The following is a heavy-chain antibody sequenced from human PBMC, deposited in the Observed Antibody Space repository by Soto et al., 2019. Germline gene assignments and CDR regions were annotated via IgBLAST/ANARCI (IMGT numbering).Heavy chain of an antibody. CDR2: IYYSGST. CDR1: GGSISSYY. J-gene: IGHJ6*02. V-gene: IGHV4-59*01. D-gene: IGHD1-26*01. CDR3: ARVYRSYSGSYYYGMDV. Sequence: SETLSLTCTVSGGSISSYYWSWIRQPPGKGLEWIGYIYYSGSTNYNPSLKSRVTISVDTSKNQYSLTLSSVTAADTAVYYCARVYRSYSGSYYYGMDVWGQGTTVTVSS.